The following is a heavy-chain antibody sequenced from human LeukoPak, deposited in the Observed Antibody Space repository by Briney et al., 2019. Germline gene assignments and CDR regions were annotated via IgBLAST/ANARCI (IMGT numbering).Heavy chain of an antibody. V-gene: IGHV4-39*01. CDR2: IYYSGST. CDR3: ARHPSRLVRGYFDY. Sequence: SETLSLTCTVSGDSINNNYWSWIRQPPGKGLEWIGSIYYSGSTYYNPSLKSRVTISVDTSKNQFSLKLSSVTAADTAVYYCARHPSRLVRGYFDYWGQGTLVTVSS. D-gene: IGHD3-10*01. CDR1: GDSINNNY. J-gene: IGHJ4*02.